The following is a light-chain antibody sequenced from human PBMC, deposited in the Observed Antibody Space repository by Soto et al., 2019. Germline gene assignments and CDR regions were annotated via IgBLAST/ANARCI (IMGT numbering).Light chain of an antibody. J-gene: IGKJ1*01. CDR1: QSLLDSDDGNTY. V-gene: IGKV2-40*01. Sequence: DIVMTQTPLSLPVTPGEPASISCRSSQSLLDSDDGNTYLDWYLQKPGQSPQLLIYTLSYRPSGVPDRFSGSGSGTDFTLKISRVEAEDVGVYYCMQRIEFPWTFDQGTKVEIK. CDR2: TLS. CDR3: MQRIEFPWT.